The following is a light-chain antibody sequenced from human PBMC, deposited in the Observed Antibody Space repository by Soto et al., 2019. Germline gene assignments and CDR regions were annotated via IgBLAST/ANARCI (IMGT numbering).Light chain of an antibody. Sequence: EFVLTQSPATLSLSPGERATLSCRASQSVSSYLAWYQQKPGQAPRLLIYDASNRATGIPARFSGSGSGTDFTLTTSSRDPEDFAVYYCQQRSNWPITFGQGTRLEIK. CDR1: QSVSSY. V-gene: IGKV3-11*01. CDR3: QQRSNWPIT. J-gene: IGKJ5*01. CDR2: DAS.